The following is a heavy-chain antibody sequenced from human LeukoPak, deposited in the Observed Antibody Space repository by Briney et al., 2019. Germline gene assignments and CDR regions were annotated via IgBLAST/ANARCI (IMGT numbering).Heavy chain of an antibody. CDR3: ARAFYYYDSSGYFSWYFDY. D-gene: IGHD3-22*01. V-gene: IGHV3-13*01. CDR2: IGTAGDT. Sequence: GSLRPSCAASGFTLSSYDMHWVRQATGKGLEWVSAIGTAGDTYYPGSVKGRFTISREDAKNSLYLQMNSLRAGDTAVYYCARAFYYYDSSGYFSWYFDYWGQGTLVTVSS. J-gene: IGHJ4*02. CDR1: GFTLSSYD.